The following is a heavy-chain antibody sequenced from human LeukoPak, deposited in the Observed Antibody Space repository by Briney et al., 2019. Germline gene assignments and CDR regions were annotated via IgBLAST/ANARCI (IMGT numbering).Heavy chain of an antibody. J-gene: IGHJ3*02. CDR3: ARASALVREAFDI. V-gene: IGHV3-11*04. Sequence: GGSLRLSCAASGFTFSDYYMSWIRQAPGKGLEWVSYISSSGSTIYYADSVKGRFTISRDTAKNSLYLQMNSLRAEDTAVYYCARASALVREAFDIWGQGTMVTVSS. CDR2: ISSSGSTI. D-gene: IGHD6-13*01. CDR1: GFTFSDYY.